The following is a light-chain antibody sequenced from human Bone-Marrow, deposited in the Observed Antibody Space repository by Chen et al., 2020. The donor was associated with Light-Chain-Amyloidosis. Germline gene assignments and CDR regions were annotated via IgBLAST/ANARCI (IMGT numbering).Light chain of an antibody. CDR3: CSYADTVI. Sequence: QPALTQPASVSWSPGQSLPILCTETGSGVESYHLVSWYQQNPGKVPKRLIYKGNKRPSGVSNRFSGSKSGNTDSLTSSGLQDEDEADYYCCSYADTVIFGGGTKLTVL. J-gene: IGLJ2*01. V-gene: IGLV2-23*01. CDR1: GSGVESYHL. CDR2: KGN.